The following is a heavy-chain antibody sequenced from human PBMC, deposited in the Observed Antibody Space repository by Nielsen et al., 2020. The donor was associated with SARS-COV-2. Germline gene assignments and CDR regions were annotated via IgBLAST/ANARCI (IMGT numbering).Heavy chain of an antibody. Sequence: ASVKVSCKASGYTFTGYYMHWVRQAPGQGLEWMGRINPNSGGTNYAQKLQGRVTMTTDTSTSTAYMELRSLRSDDTAVYYCARDRGSQYYDFWSGYYYYMDVWGKGTTVTVSS. J-gene: IGHJ6*03. CDR1: GYTFTGYY. V-gene: IGHV1-2*06. D-gene: IGHD3-3*01. CDR2: INPNSGGT. CDR3: ARDRGSQYYDFWSGYYYYMDV.